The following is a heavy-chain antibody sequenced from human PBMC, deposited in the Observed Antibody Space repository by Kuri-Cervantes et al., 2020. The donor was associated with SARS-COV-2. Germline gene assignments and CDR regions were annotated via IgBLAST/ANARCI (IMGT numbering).Heavy chain of an antibody. CDR2: ISSSSSTI. V-gene: IGHV3-48*01. CDR1: GFTFSSYS. Sequence: GGSLRLSCAASGFTFSSYSMNWVRQAPGKGLEWVSYISSSSSTIYYADSVKGRFTISRDNSKNTLYLQMNSLRAEDTAVYYCARGRGSYFGYFDYWGQGTLVTVSS. CDR3: ARGRGSYFGYFDY. D-gene: IGHD1-26*01. J-gene: IGHJ4*02.